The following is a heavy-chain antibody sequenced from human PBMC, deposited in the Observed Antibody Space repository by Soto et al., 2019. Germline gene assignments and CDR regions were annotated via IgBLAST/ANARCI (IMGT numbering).Heavy chain of an antibody. CDR1: GFTFSSYS. Sequence: GGSLRLSCAASGFTFSSYSMNWVRQAPGKGLEWVSYISSSSSTIYYADSVKGRFTISRDNAKNSLYPQMNSLRDEDTAVYYCARDTPIAVHYFDYWGQGTLVTVSS. CDR3: ARDTPIAVHYFDY. V-gene: IGHV3-48*02. CDR2: ISSSSSTI. D-gene: IGHD6-19*01. J-gene: IGHJ4*02.